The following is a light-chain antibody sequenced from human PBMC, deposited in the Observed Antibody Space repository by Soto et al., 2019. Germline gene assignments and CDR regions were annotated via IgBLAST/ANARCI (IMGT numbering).Light chain of an antibody. V-gene: IGKV3-15*01. Sequence: EIVMTQSPATLSVSPGERATLSCRASQSIYTELAWYQQKPGQPPRPLIYSAYPRATGFPARFTGSGSGPECTLTICGLQSEGFTVYYFQQGHNWPLTFGQGTRLEI. CDR1: QSIYTE. J-gene: IGKJ2*01. CDR3: QQGHNWPLT. CDR2: SAY.